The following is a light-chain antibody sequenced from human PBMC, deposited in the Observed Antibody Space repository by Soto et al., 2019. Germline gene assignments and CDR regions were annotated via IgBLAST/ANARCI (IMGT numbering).Light chain of an antibody. CDR1: QSISVW. V-gene: IGKV1-5*03. CDR3: QQYSNFAT. J-gene: IGKJ1*01. Sequence: DIQMTQSPSTRPASVGDRVAITCRASQSISVWLAWYQQKPGKAPNLLIYQATRLESGVPTRFSGSGSGTDFTLTISGLQPDDLATYYCQQYSNFATFGQGTKVDIK. CDR2: QAT.